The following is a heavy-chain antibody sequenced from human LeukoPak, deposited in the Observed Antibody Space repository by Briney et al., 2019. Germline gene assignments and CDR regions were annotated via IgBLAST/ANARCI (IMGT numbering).Heavy chain of an antibody. CDR3: ARVGAKGGWYFDL. D-gene: IGHD3-10*01. CDR2: ISSGGSYM. V-gene: IGHV3-21*01. CDR1: GFTFSGYG. J-gene: IGHJ2*01. Sequence: GGSLRLSCAASGFTFSGYGMNWVRPAPGKGLEWVSSISSGGSYMYYADSLRGRFTISRDNAKSSLYLQMNSLRAEDTAVYYCARVGAKGGWYFDLWGRGTLVTVSS.